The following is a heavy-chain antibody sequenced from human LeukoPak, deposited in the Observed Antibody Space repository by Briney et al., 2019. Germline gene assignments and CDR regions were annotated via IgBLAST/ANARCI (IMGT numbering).Heavy chain of an antibody. CDR3: ARDKGQRYTYGLVH. CDR1: GYTYITYG. J-gene: IGHJ4*02. Sequence: ASVKVSCKASGYTYITYGANWARQAPGQGLEWMGWISPYDGSTNFAQNLQGRVTMTTDTITSTAFMELRSLRFEDTALYYCARDKGQRYTYGLVHWGQGTLVTVSS. CDR2: ISPYDGST. D-gene: IGHD5-18*01. V-gene: IGHV1-18*01.